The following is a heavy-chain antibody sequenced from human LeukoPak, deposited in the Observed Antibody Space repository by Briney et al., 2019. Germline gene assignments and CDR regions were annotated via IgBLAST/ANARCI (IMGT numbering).Heavy chain of an antibody. CDR3: ARVAATSDYYYYYYMDV. CDR1: GYTFTSYD. J-gene: IGHJ6*03. CDR2: MNPNSGNT. V-gene: IGHV1-8*01. D-gene: IGHD2-15*01. Sequence: ASVKVFCKASGYTFTSYDINWVRQATGQGLEWMGWMNPNSGNTGYAQKFQGRVTMTRNTSISTAYMELSSLRSEDTAVYYCARVAATSDYYYYYYMDVWGKGTTVTVSS.